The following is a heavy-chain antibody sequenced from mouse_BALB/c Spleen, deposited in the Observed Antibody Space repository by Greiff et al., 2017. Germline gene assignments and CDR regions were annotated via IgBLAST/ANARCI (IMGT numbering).Heavy chain of an antibody. D-gene: IGHD1-1*01. V-gene: IGHV14-1*02. CDR2: IDPENGNT. Sequence: EVQLQQSGAELVRPGALVKLSCKASGFNIKDYYMHWVKQRPEQGLEWIGWIDPENGNTIYDPKFQGKASITADTSSNTAYLQLSSLTSEDTAVYYCARAYGSSYAMDYWGQGTSVTVSS. CDR3: ARAYGSSYAMDY. CDR1: GFNIKDYY. J-gene: IGHJ4*01.